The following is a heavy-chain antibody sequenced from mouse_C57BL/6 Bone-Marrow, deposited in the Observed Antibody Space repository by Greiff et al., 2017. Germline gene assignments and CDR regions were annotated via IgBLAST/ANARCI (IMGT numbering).Heavy chain of an antibody. V-gene: IGHV1-82*01. Sequence: QVQLQQSGPELVKPGASVKISCKASGYAFSSSWMNWVKQRPGKGLEWIGRIYPGDGDTNYNGKFKGKATLTADKSSRTASMQLSRLTSEDSAVYFGARDLPITTAYAMDLWRQGPSVTVP. CDR1: GYAFSSSW. CDR2: IYPGDGDT. J-gene: IGHJ4*01. CDR3: ARDLPITTAYAMDL. D-gene: IGHD1-2*01.